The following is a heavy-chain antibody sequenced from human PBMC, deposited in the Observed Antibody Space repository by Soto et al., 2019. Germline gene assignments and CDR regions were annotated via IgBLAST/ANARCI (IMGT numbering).Heavy chain of an antibody. Sequence: ASVKGSCKASGDTFTTYDINWVRQATGHGLEWMGWINPNSGNIGYAQRFQGRVTMTRDTAIRPAYMEVSSLRSDDTAVYYCARGRASGSYYLLDYWGQGTLVNVSS. CDR2: INPNSGNI. CDR3: ARGRASGSYYLLDY. J-gene: IGHJ4*02. V-gene: IGHV1-8*01. D-gene: IGHD3-10*01. CDR1: GDTFTTYD.